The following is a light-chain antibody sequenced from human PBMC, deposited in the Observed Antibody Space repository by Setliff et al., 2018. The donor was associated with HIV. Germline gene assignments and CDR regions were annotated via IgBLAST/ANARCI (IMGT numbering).Light chain of an antibody. CDR1: SSDVGGYNY. V-gene: IGLV2-14*01. Sequence: QSALTQPASVSGSPGQSITISCTGTSSDVGGYNYVSWYQHYPGKAPKLMIYEVSNRPSGVSNRFSGSKSANTASLTISGLQAEDEADYYCCSYAGSGTLYVFGTGTKVTVL. CDR2: EVS. CDR3: CSYAGSGTLYV. J-gene: IGLJ1*01.